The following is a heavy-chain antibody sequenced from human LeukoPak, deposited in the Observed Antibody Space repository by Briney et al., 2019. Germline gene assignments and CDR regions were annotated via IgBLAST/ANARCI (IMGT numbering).Heavy chain of an antibody. D-gene: IGHD5-18*01. V-gene: IGHV4-34*01. CDR1: GGSLSGYY. J-gene: IGHJ6*03. CDR3: ARARGYSYGYYYYMDV. CDR2: INHSGST. Sequence: SETLSLTCAVYGGSLSGYYWSWIRQPPGKGLEWIGEINHSGSTNYNPSLKSRVTISVDTSKNQFSLKLSSVTAADTAVYYCARARGYSYGYYYYMDVWGKGTTVTVSS.